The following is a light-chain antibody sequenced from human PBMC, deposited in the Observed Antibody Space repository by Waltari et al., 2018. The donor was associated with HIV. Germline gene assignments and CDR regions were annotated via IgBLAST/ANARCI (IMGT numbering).Light chain of an antibody. J-gene: IGLJ3*02. V-gene: IGLV1-40*01. Sequence: QSVLTQPPSLSGGPGQRVTISCTGCSSNIGPDYDVHWSQQPPGTAPQLLIYGNTNRPSGVPDRFSASKSGTSASLAITGLQAEDEGTYYCQSYDNSLSGHWGFGGGTKLTVL. CDR1: SSNIGPDYD. CDR3: QSYDNSLSGHWG. CDR2: GNT.